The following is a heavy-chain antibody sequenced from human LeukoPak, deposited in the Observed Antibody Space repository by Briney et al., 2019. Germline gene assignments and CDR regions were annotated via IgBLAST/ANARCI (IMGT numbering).Heavy chain of an antibody. CDR2: INPTSGGT. CDR1: GYTFTGYY. Sequence: GASVKVSCRPSGYTFTGYYIHWVRQAPRQGLEWMGWINPTSGGTNYAQKFQGRVTMTTDTSTSTAYMELRSLRSDDTAVYYCARPMYYDILTGENWFDPWGQGTLVTVSS. D-gene: IGHD3-9*01. J-gene: IGHJ5*02. CDR3: ARPMYYDILTGENWFDP. V-gene: IGHV1-2*02.